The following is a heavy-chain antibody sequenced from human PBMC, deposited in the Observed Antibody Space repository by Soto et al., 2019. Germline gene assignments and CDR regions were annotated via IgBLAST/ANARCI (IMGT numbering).Heavy chain of an antibody. Sequence: GVSLRLSCAASGFTFSSYSMNWVRQAPGKGLEWVSSISSSSSYIYYADSVKGRFTISRDNAKNSLYLQMNSLRAEDTAVYYCARGRARSSYNDYWGQGTLVTVSS. D-gene: IGHD6-6*01. CDR1: GFTFSSYS. CDR3: ARGRARSSYNDY. CDR2: ISSSSSYI. J-gene: IGHJ4*02. V-gene: IGHV3-21*01.